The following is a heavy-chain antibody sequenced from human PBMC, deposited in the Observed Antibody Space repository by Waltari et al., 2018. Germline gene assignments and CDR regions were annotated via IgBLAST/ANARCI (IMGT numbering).Heavy chain of an antibody. V-gene: IGHV3-23*01. Sequence: EVRLLESGGGLVQPGGSLRLSCAASGFPFSRYAITWVRQAPGKGLDWVSTISDSGGSTYYADSVKGRFTISRDNSKITLYLQMSSLRVEDTAIYYCGKLDYDGNGFPNYFDHWGQGTLVTVSS. CDR2: ISDSGGST. CDR3: GKLDYDGNGFPNYFDH. CDR1: GFPFSRYA. D-gene: IGHD3-22*01. J-gene: IGHJ4*02.